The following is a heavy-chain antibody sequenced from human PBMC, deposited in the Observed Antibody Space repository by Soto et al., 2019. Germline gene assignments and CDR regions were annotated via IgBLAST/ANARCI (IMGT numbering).Heavy chain of an antibody. Sequence: PGGSLRLSCAASGFTFSSYDMNWVRQAPGKGLEWVSYISSSSTTIYSADSVKGRFTISRDNAKNSLYLQMNSLRDEDTAVYYCARDLPGSWEDFDYWGQGTLVTVSS. CDR2: ISSSSTTI. J-gene: IGHJ4*02. CDR1: GFTFSSYD. CDR3: ARDLPGSWEDFDY. D-gene: IGHD2-15*01. V-gene: IGHV3-48*02.